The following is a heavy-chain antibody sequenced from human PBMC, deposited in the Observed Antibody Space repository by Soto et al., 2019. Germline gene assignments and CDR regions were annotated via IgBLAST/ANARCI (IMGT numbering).Heavy chain of an antibody. CDR1: GDIVSSNSAA. CDR3: ARVYISWGTFNYFDY. D-gene: IGHD3-3*02. J-gene: IGHJ4*02. CDR2: TYYRSKWYN. V-gene: IGHV6-1*01. Sequence: SQTLSLTCAISGDIVSSNSAAWNWIRQSQSRGLEWLGRTYYRSKWYNDYAVSVKSRITINPDTSKNQFSLQLNSVTPEDTAVYYCARVYISWGTFNYFDYWGQGTLVTVSS.